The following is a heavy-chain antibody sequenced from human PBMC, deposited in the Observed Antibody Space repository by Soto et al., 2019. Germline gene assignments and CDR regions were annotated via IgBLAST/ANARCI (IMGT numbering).Heavy chain of an antibody. Sequence: PSETLSLTCAVYGGSFSGYYWSWIRQPPGKGLEWIGEINHSGSTNYNPSLKSRVTISVDTSKNQFSLKLSSVTAADTAVYYCARGPGYYYGSGSSYWGQGTLVTVSS. J-gene: IGHJ4*02. CDR2: INHSGST. CDR3: ARGPGYYYGSGSSY. D-gene: IGHD3-10*01. V-gene: IGHV4-34*01. CDR1: GGSFSGYY.